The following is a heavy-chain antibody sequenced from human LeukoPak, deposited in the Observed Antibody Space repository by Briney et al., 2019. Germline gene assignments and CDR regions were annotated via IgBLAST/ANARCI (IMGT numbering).Heavy chain of an antibody. J-gene: IGHJ4*02. CDR1: GFTFSSYG. D-gene: IGHD3-10*01. CDR2: IRYDGSNK. V-gene: IGHV3-30*02. Sequence: PGGSLRLSCAASGFTFSSYGMHWVRQAPGKGLEWVAFIRYDGSNKYNADSVKGRFTISRDNSKNTLYLQMNSLRAEDTAVYYCAKDPRYYKYIDYWGQGTLVTVSS. CDR3: AKDPRYYKYIDY.